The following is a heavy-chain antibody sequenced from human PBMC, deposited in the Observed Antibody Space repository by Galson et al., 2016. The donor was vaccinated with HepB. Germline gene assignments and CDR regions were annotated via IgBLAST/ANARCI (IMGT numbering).Heavy chain of an antibody. CDR1: GFTFSTYA. Sequence: SLRLSCAASGFTFSTYAMSWVRQGPGKGLEWVSGVSGSGSSTDYADSVKGRFTISRDNSKNTLYLQMNSLRAEETAVYYCAKDGLMVNADYYYGVDVWGQGTTVTVSS. CDR3: AKDGLMVNADYYYGVDV. J-gene: IGHJ6*02. CDR2: VSGSGSST. V-gene: IGHV3-23*01. D-gene: IGHD5-18*01.